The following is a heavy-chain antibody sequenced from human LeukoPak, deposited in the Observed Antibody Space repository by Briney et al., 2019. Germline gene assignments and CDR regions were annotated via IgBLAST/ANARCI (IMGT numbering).Heavy chain of an antibody. Sequence: PSETLSLTCTVSGGSISSYYWSWIRRPPGKGLEWIGYIYYSGSTNYNPSLKSRVTISVDTSKNQFSLKLSSVTAADTAVYYCARHQRGLPRFDYGGQGPLVTVSS. CDR1: GGSISSYY. CDR3: ARHQRGLPRFDY. V-gene: IGHV4-59*08. D-gene: IGHD6-25*01. CDR2: IYYSGST. J-gene: IGHJ4*02.